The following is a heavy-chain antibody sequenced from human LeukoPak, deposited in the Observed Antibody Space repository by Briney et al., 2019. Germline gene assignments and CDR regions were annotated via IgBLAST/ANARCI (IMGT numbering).Heavy chain of an antibody. CDR1: GFTFSSYS. V-gene: IGHV3-48*01. CDR3: ARDSSGWAIGNWFDP. J-gene: IGHJ5*02. Sequence: SGGPLRLSCAASGFTFSSYSMNWVRQAPGKGLEWVSYISSSSSTIYYADSVKGRFTISRDNAENSLYLQMNSLRAEDTAVYYCARDSSGWAIGNWFDPWGQGTLVTVSP. CDR2: ISSSSSTI. D-gene: IGHD6-19*01.